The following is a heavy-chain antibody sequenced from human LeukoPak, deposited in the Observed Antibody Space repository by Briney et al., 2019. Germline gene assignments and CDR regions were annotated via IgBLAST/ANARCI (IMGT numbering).Heavy chain of an antibody. J-gene: IGHJ4*02. CDR3: AKGPSYDILTGWIDY. Sequence: PGGSLRLSCAASGFTFSSYAMSWVRQAPGKGLEWDSAISGSGGSTYYADSVKGRFTISRDNSKNTLYLQMNSLRAEDTAVYYCAKGPSYDILTGWIDYWGQGTLVTVSS. CDR1: GFTFSSYA. V-gene: IGHV3-23*01. D-gene: IGHD3-9*01. CDR2: ISGSGGST.